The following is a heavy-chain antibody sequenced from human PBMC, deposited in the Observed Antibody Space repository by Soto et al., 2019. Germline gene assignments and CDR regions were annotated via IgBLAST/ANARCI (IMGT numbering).Heavy chain of an antibody. CDR3: ARRYYFDY. V-gene: IGHV1-46*01. CDR1: GYTLSSYY. CDR2: IDPSVDST. Sequence: QVQLVQSGAEVKKPGASVKVSCKASGYTLSSYYIHWVRQAPGQGLEWIGIIDPSVDSTTYSQNFQGRVTMTGDTSTNTVYMELSSLRSEDTAIYYCARRYYFDYWGQGTLVTVSS. J-gene: IGHJ4*02.